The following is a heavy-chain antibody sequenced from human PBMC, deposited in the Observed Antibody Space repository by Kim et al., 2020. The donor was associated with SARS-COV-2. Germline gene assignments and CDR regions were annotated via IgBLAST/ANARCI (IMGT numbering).Heavy chain of an antibody. CDR2: IKSDGSST. CDR1: GFTFSSYW. CDR3: ARESHYAMVV. J-gene: IGHJ6*02. V-gene: IGHV3-74*01. Sequence: GGSLRLSCAASGFTFSSYWMQWVRQAPGKGLVWVSVIKSDGSSTNYADSVKGRFTISRDNAKNTLYLQMNSLRAEDTAVYYCARESHYAMVVWGQGTTGTVAS.